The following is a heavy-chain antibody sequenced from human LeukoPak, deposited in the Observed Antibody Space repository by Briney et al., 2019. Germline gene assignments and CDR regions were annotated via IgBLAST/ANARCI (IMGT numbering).Heavy chain of an antibody. V-gene: IGHV3-21*06. Sequence: GGSLRLSCAASGFIFSPYTRNWVRQAPGKGLEWVSSISSDITYIFYADSVKGRFTVSRDNAKNSLYLQMSSLRAEDTAVYYCARDRGYYFDYWGQGILVTVSS. CDR3: ARDRGYYFDY. J-gene: IGHJ4*02. CDR1: GFIFSPYT. D-gene: IGHD5-24*01. CDR2: ISSDITYI.